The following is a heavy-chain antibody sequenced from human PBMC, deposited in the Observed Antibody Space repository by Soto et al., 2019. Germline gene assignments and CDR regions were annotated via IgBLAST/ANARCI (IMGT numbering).Heavy chain of an antibody. CDR2: IYYSGST. CDR1: GVSISSSSYY. Sequence: SETLSLTCTVSGVSISSSSYYWGWIRKPPGKGLEWIGSIYYSGSTYYNLSLKSRVTISVDTSKDQFSLKLSSVTAADTAVYFCARRIVATETFDYWGHGTLVTVS. D-gene: IGHD5-12*01. CDR3: ARRIVATETFDY. V-gene: IGHV4-39*01. J-gene: IGHJ4*01.